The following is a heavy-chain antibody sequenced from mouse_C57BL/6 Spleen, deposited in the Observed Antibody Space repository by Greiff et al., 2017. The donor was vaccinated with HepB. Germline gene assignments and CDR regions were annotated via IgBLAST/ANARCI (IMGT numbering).Heavy chain of an antibody. D-gene: IGHD6-1*01. V-gene: IGHV1-82*01. J-gene: IGHJ4*01. Sequence: VKLMESGPELVKPGASVKISCKASGYAFSSSWMNWVKQRPGKGLEWIGRIYPGDGDTNYNGKFKGKATLTADKSSSTAYMQLSSLTSEDSAVYFCARSAGHYAMDYWGQGTSVTVSS. CDR3: ARSAGHYAMDY. CDR2: IYPGDGDT. CDR1: GYAFSSSW.